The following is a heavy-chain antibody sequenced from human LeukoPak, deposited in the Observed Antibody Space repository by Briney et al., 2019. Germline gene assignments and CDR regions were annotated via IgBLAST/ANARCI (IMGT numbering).Heavy chain of an antibody. J-gene: IGHJ4*02. CDR1: GYTFTGYY. Sequence: VKVSCKASGYTFTGYYMHWVRQAPGQGLELMGWINPNSGGTNYAQKFQGRVTMTRDTSISTAYMELSRLRSDDTAVYYCARGGSGWYLGRFDYWGQGTLVTVSS. CDR2: INPNSGGT. D-gene: IGHD6-19*01. V-gene: IGHV1-2*02. CDR3: ARGGSGWYLGRFDY.